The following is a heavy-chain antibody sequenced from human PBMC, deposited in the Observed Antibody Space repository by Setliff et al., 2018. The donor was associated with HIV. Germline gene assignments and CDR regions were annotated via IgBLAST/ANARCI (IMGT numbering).Heavy chain of an antibody. Sequence: SETLSLTCTVFGGAVSNENWWTWVRQPPGKGLEWIGEIHHSGSATYNPSLKGRVSISLDNSTNEFSMKMTSLSAADTAVYYCAREANWIFDVWGQGTMVTVSS. V-gene: IGHV4-4*02. CDR1: GGAVSNENW. CDR2: IHHSGSA. J-gene: IGHJ3*01. CDR3: AREANWIFDV. D-gene: IGHD1-1*01.